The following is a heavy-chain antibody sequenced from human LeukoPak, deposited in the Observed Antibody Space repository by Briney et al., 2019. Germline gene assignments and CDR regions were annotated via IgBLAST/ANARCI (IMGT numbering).Heavy chain of an antibody. J-gene: IGHJ4*02. D-gene: IGHD7-27*01. CDR3: ARNWGWFDY. CDR2: IKEDGREK. Sequence: GGSLRLSCAAAGFTFSSYWMNWVRQAPGKGLEWVATIKEDGREKYYVDSVKGRFTISRDNAKNSLYLQMNSLRAEDTAVYYCARNWGWFDYWGQGTLVTVSS. CDR1: GFTFSSYW. V-gene: IGHV3-7*01.